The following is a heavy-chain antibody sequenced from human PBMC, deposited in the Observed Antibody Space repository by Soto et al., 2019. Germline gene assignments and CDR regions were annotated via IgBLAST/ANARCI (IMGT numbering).Heavy chain of an antibody. CDR1: GYSISSSNW. J-gene: IGHJ4*02. CDR2: IYYSGTT. D-gene: IGHD1-26*01. Sequence: QVQLQESGSGLVKPSDTLSLTCAVSGYSISSSNWWGWIRQPPGKGLEWIGYIYYSGTTYYNPSHKSLVTMSVDTSKNQFSLKLTSVTAVDTAVYYCARREIQGPIDYWGQGTLVTVSS. V-gene: IGHV4-28*01. CDR3: ARREIQGPIDY.